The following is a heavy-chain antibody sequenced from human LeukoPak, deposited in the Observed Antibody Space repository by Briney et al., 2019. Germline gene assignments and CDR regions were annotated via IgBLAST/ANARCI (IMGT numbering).Heavy chain of an antibody. CDR2: IKQDGSEK. V-gene: IGHV3-7*01. Sequence: GGSLRLSCAASGFTFSNYWMSWVRQAPGKGLEWVANIKQDGSEKYYVDSVKGRFTISRGNAKNSLYLEMNSLRAEDTAVYYCASLQSYYYESSGYYYVGTFDYWGQGTLVTVSS. J-gene: IGHJ4*02. D-gene: IGHD3-22*01. CDR3: ASLQSYYYESSGYYYVGTFDY. CDR1: GFTFSNYW.